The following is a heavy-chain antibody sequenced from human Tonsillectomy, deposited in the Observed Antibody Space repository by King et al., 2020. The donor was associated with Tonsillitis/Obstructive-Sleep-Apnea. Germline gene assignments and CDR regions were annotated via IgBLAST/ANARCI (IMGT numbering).Heavy chain of an antibody. V-gene: IGHV3-33*01. CDR1: GFTFSTYG. CDR2: IWHDGINK. CDR3: ARDTHYYGSGSYYPRHYYGMDV. J-gene: IGHJ6*02. D-gene: IGHD3-10*01. Sequence: VQLVESGGGVVQPGRSLRISCVASGFTFSTYGIHWVRQAPGKGLEWVAIIWHDGINKYYADSVKGRFTISRDNSKNTLYLEMNSLRAEDTAVYYCARDTHYYGSGSYYPRHYYGMDVWGQGTTVTVSS.